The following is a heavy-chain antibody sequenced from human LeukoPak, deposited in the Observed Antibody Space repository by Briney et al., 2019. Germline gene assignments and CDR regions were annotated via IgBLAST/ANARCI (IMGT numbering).Heavy chain of an antibody. Sequence: ASVTVSSMVSGYIFTRYALDCVRPPTRQGLEWMGWMNTNRGNTGYTQTFKGRVTITRNTSISTAYMELSSLRSEDTAVYYCARGLMVEATGVFAYWGQATLVTAS. J-gene: IGHJ4*02. CDR2: MNTNRGNT. D-gene: IGHD1-26*01. CDR1: GYIFTRYA. CDR3: ARGLMVEATGVFAY. V-gene: IGHV1-8*03.